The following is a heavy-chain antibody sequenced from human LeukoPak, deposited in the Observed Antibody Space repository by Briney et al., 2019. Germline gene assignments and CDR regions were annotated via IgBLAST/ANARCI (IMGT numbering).Heavy chain of an antibody. D-gene: IGHD4-23*01. CDR3: ARMLGDYGGNHFDY. Sequence: GASVKVSSKASGYTFTSYGISWVRQAPGQGLEWMGIINPSGGSTSYAQKFQGRVTMTRDMSTSTVYMELSSLRSEDTAVYYCARMLGDYGGNHFDYWGQGTLVTVSS. V-gene: IGHV1-46*01. J-gene: IGHJ4*02. CDR2: INPSGGST. CDR1: GYTFTSYG.